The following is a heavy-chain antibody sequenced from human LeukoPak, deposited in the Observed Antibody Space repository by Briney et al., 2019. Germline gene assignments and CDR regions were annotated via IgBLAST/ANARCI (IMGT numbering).Heavy chain of an antibody. CDR3: ASNYYGSGSLDY. CDR1: GGSFSNFY. CDR2: IYYSGST. J-gene: IGHJ4*02. V-gene: IGHV4-59*08. D-gene: IGHD3-10*01. Sequence: PSETRSLTCAVFGGSFSNFYWTWNRQPPGKGLEWIVYIYYSGSTNYNPSLKSRVTISVDTSKNQFSLKLSSVTAADTAVYYCASNYYGSGSLDYWGEGNLVTVSS.